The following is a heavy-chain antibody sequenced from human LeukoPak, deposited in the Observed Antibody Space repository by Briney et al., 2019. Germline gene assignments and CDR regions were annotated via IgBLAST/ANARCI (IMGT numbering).Heavy chain of an antibody. CDR1: GGTFSSYA. J-gene: IGHJ5*02. CDR2: IIPIFGTA. CDR3: ASAPTHRTYDFWSGYSFDP. V-gene: IGHV1-69*06. D-gene: IGHD3-3*01. Sequence: GASVKVSCKASGGTFSSYAISWVRQAPGQGLEWMGGIIPIFGTANYAQKFQGRVTITADKSTSTAYMELSSLRSEDTAVYYCASAPTHRTYDFWSGYSFDPWGQGTLVTVSS.